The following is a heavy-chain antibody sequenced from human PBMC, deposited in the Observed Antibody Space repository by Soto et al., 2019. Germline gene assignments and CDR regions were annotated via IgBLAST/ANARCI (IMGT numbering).Heavy chain of an antibody. J-gene: IGHJ4*02. CDR2: IRSKANSYAT. CDR1: GFTFSGSA. Sequence: GGSLRLSCAASGFTFSGSAMHWVRQASGKGLEWVGRIRSKANSYATAYAASVKGRFTISRDDSKNTAYLQMNSLKTEDTAVYYCTRGGGYNDIDYWGQGTLVTVSS. CDR3: TRGGGYNDIDY. D-gene: IGHD6-25*01. V-gene: IGHV3-73*01.